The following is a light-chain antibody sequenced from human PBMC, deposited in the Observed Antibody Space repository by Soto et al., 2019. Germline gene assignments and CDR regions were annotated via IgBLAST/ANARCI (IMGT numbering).Light chain of an antibody. V-gene: IGKV1-5*01. J-gene: IGKJ2*01. Sequence: DIQMTQSPSTLSASLGDRVVITCRASQNINSKLAWYQKKPGKAPKLRISDAYNLESGVPARFSGSVSGTEFTLTIGGLQPDDFATYYCQQYDTYFRYTFGQGTTLDIK. CDR1: QNINSK. CDR2: DAY. CDR3: QQYDTYFRYT.